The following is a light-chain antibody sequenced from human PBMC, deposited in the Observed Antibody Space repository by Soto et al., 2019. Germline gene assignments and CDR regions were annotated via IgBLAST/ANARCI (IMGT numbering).Light chain of an antibody. CDR1: QSLSTY. CDR3: QQSYSTLT. V-gene: IGKV1-39*01. Sequence: DIQMTQSPSSLSASVGDRVTITCRASQSLSTYLNWYQQKPGKAPKLLIYAASSLQSGVPSRFSGSGSGTDFTLTISSLQPEDFATYYFQQSYSTLTFGPGTKVDIK. J-gene: IGKJ3*01. CDR2: AAS.